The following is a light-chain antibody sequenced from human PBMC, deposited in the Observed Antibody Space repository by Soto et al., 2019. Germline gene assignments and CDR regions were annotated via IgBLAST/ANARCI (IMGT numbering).Light chain of an antibody. V-gene: IGLV1-40*01. CDR2: AIS. CDR3: QSYDDSLSGYV. Sequence: QSVLTQPPSVSGAPGQRVTISCTGSSSNIGAGYDVHWYQQLPGTAPNLLIYAISNRPSGVPDRFSGSKSGTSASLAITGLQAEDEADYYCQSYDDSLSGYVFGTGTKVTVL. CDR1: SSNIGAGYD. J-gene: IGLJ1*01.